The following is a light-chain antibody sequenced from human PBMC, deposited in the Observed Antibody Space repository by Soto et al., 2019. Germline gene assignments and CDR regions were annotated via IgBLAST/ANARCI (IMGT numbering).Light chain of an antibody. J-gene: IGKJ1*01. CDR2: QAS. Sequence: DIQMTQSPSTLSASVGERVTITCRATQTISHWLAWYQQKPGRAPKLLIYQASTLQSGVPSRFSDNQSDTDFTLTISSLQPDDFATYNCQQYNSYWTFGQGTKVDIK. CDR1: QTISHW. V-gene: IGKV1-5*03. CDR3: QQYNSYWT.